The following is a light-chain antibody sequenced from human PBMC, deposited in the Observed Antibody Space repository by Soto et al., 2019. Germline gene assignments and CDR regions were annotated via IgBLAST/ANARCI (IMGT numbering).Light chain of an antibody. CDR2: SNN. J-gene: IGLJ2*01. CDR3: AAWDDSLNGPVV. CDR1: SSNIGSNT. Sequence: QSVLTQPPSASGTPGQRVTISCSGSSSNIGSNTVNWNQQLPGTAPKLHIYSNNQRPSGVPDRFSGSKSGTSASLAISGLQSEDEADYYCAAWDDSLNGPVVFGGGTQLTV. V-gene: IGLV1-44*01.